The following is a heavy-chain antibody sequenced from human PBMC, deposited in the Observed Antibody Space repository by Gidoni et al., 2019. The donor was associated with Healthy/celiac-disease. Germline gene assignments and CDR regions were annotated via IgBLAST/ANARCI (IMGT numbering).Heavy chain of an antibody. CDR1: GFTFDDYA. V-gene: IGHV3-9*01. D-gene: IGHD3-22*01. CDR3: AKGRDYYYDSSGYYNWFDP. J-gene: IGHJ5*02. Sequence: VPLVESGGVLVQPGRSLRLSCATSGFTFDDYALHWVRQAPGKGLEWFSGISWNSGSIGYADSVKGRFTISRDNAKNSLYLQMNRLRAEDTALYYCAKGRDYYYDSSGYYNWFDPWGQGTLVTVSS. CDR2: ISWNSGSI.